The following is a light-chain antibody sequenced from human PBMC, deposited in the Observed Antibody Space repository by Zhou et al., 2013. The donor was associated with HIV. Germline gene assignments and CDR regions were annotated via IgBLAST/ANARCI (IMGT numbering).Light chain of an antibody. Sequence: ETLLTQSPVTLSLSPGERATLSCRASQSVSYSLAWYQQKPGQAPRLLIYDASKRASGVPARFSGSESGTEFTLTISSLQSEDFAVYYCQQYNNWPGTFGQGTKLEIK. CDR3: QQYNNWPGT. CDR2: DAS. V-gene: IGKV3-11*01. CDR1: QSVSYS. J-gene: IGKJ2*02.